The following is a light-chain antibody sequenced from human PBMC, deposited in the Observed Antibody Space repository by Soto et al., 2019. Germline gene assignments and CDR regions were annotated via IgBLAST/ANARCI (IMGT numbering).Light chain of an antibody. CDR2: GAS. Sequence: EIVLTQSPGTLSLSPGERATLSCRASQSVSSSYLAWYQQKPGQAPRLLIYGASSTATGIPERFSGSWSGTDFTVTISRPEPEEFAVYYSQQYGSSLCTVGQGNKV. V-gene: IGKV3-20*01. J-gene: IGKJ1*01. CDR1: QSVSSSY. CDR3: QQYGSSLCT.